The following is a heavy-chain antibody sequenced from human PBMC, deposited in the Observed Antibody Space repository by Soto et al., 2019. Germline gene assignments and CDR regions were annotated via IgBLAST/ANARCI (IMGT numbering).Heavy chain of an antibody. CDR1: GYTFTSYG. V-gene: IGHV1-18*01. D-gene: IGHD1-20*01. CDR3: ARGARTRYNWNDAPVFDY. Sequence: ASVKVSCKASGYTFTSYGISWVRQAPGQGLEWMGWISAYNGNTNYAQKLQGRVTMTTDTSTSTAYMELRSLRSDDTAVYYCARGARTRYNWNDAPVFDYWGQGTLVTVSS. CDR2: ISAYNGNT. J-gene: IGHJ4*02.